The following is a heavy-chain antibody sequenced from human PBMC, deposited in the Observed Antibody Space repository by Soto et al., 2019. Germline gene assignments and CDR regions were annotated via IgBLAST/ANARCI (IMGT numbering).Heavy chain of an antibody. CDR2: INPSGGST. CDR3: ARDTGYDSSGYYYAGDFDI. D-gene: IGHD3-22*01. V-gene: IGHV1-46*01. CDR1: GYTFTSYY. Sequence: QVQLVQSGAEVKKPGASVKVSCKASGYTFTSYYMHWVRQAPGQGLEWMGIINPSGGSTSYAQKFQGRVTMPRDTSTSTVYMELSSLRSEDTAVYYCARDTGYDSSGYYYAGDFDIWGQGTMVTVSS. J-gene: IGHJ3*02.